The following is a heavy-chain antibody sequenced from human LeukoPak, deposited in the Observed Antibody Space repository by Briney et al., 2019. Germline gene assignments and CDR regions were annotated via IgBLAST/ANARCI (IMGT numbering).Heavy chain of an antibody. V-gene: IGHV3-48*01. CDR2: SSSSGSSI. CDR1: GFNFSSYS. Sequence: GGSLRLSCAASGFNFSSYSMNWVRQAPGKGLEWVSYSSSSGSSIYYADSVKGRFTISRDNAKNSLYLQMNTLRAEDTAVYYCARDDNWNYGGYFDYWGQGTLVTVSS. J-gene: IGHJ4*02. CDR3: ARDDNWNYGGYFDY. D-gene: IGHD1-7*01.